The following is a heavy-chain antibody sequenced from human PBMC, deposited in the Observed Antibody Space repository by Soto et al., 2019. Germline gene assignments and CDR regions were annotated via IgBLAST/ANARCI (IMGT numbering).Heavy chain of an antibody. Sequence: SLRLSCAASGFTFSSYAMSWVRQAPGKGLEWVSAISGSGGSTYYADSVKGRFTISRDNSKNTLYLQMNSLRAEDTAVYYCAKDLFAYDSSGYYPDAFDIWGQGTRVTVSS. V-gene: IGHV3-23*01. J-gene: IGHJ3*02. D-gene: IGHD3-22*01. CDR1: GFTFSSYA. CDR3: AKDLFAYDSSGYYPDAFDI. CDR2: ISGSGGST.